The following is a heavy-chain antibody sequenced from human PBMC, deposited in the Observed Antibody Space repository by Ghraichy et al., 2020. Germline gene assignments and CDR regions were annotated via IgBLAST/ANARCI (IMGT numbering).Heavy chain of an antibody. CDR2: IWYDGSKA. CDR3: ARADCSGISCPGGWFDP. CDR1: GFTFSSYG. V-gene: IGHV3-33*01. J-gene: IGHJ5*02. Sequence: GGSLRLSCATSGFTFSSYGFHWVRQAPGKGLEWVAVIWYDGSKAYYPDSVRGRFTISRDNSKNTVYLQMISLRAEDTAVYYCARADCSGISCPGGWFDPWGQGTLVTVSS. D-gene: IGHD2-15*01.